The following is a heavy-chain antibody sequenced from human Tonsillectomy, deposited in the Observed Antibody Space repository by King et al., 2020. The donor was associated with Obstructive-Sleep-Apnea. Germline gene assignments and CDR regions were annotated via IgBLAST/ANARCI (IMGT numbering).Heavy chain of an antibody. CDR2: IYYSGST. J-gene: IGHJ4*02. CDR1: GVSISSGGSY. V-gene: IGHV4-31*03. CDR3: ARIIIGNSDYFDY. Sequence: QLQESGPGLVKPSQTLSLTCTVSGVSISSGGSYWSWIRQHPGKGLEWIGYIYYSGSTYYNPSLKSRGTISVDTSKNQFSLKLSSVTAADTAVYYCARIIIGNSDYFDYWGQGTLVTVSS. D-gene: IGHD4-23*01.